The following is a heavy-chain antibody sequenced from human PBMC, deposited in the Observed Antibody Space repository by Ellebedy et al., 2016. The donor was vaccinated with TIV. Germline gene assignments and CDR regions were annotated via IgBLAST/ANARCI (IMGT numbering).Heavy chain of an antibody. V-gene: IGHV4-4*02. D-gene: IGHD3-22*01. CDR3: ARGEKHISDDYPWEVPDY. Sequence: SETLSLXXVVSGASFINDDWWTWVRQPPGKGLEWISEIYHSGYTHYNPSLKSRVTMSLDKSRGQFSLELNSVTAADTAVYFCARGEKHISDDYPWEVPDYWGPGTLATVSS. J-gene: IGHJ4*02. CDR1: GASFINDDW. CDR2: IYHSGYT.